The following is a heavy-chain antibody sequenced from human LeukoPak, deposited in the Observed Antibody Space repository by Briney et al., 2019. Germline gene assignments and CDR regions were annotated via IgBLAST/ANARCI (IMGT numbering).Heavy chain of an antibody. CDR3: ARGRGVSTSWYFDY. J-gene: IGHJ4*02. CDR2: IGTAGDT. D-gene: IGHD6-13*01. V-gene: IGHV3-13*01. CDR1: GFTFSTYD. Sequence: PGGSLRLSCAASGFTFSTYDMHWVRQATGKGLEWVSAIGTAGDTYYPGSVKGRFIISRENAKNSLYLQMNSLRAGDTAVYYCARGRGVSTSWYFDYWGQGTLVTVSS.